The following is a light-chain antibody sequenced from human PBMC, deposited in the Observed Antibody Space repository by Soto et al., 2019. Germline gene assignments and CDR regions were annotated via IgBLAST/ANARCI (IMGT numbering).Light chain of an antibody. J-gene: IGKJ3*01. CDR2: GAS. V-gene: IGKV1-39*01. CDR1: QTVITY. Sequence: DIQMTQSPSSLSASVGDRVTITCRASQTVITYLNWYQQKSGTAPKLLIYGASTLQSGVPPRFSGSGSGTEFTLTISSLQPEDFATYYCQQRYRNPRTFGPGTKVDVK. CDR3: QQRYRNPRT.